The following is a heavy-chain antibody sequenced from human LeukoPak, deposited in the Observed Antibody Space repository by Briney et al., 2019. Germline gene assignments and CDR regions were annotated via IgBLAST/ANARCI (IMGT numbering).Heavy chain of an antibody. CDR2: ISSSSSTI. D-gene: IGHD5-24*01. CDR3: ARESERMATITGPYYYYYYYMDV. V-gene: IGHV3-48*01. CDR1: GFTFSSYS. J-gene: IGHJ6*03. Sequence: PGGSLRLSCAASGFTFSSYSMNWVRQAPGKGLEWVSYISSSSSTIYYADSVKGRFTISRDNAKNSLYLQMNSLRAEDTAVYYCARESERMATITGPYYYYYYYMDVWGKGTTVAVSS.